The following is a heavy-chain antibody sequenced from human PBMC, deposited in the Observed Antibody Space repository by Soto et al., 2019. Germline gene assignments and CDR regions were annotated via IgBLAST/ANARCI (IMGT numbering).Heavy chain of an antibody. J-gene: IGHJ4*02. CDR3: SKGRGSTWSSLHFDC. V-gene: IGHV3-23*01. Sequence: GGSLILSCAASGFTFGSYAMSWVRQAPGKGLEWVSAIIGSGDITYHADSVKGRITISRDNSKNTLYLHINSLRAEDTAIYYCSKGRGSTWSSLHFDCWGQGTLVTVSS. D-gene: IGHD6-13*01. CDR1: GFTFGSYA. CDR2: IIGSGDIT.